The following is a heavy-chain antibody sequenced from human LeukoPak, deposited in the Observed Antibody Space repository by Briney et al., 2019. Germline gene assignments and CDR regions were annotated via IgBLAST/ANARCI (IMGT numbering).Heavy chain of an antibody. J-gene: IGHJ6*02. D-gene: IGHD3-22*01. CDR1: GYTFTSYA. CDR2: MDPNSGNT. V-gene: IGHV1-8*02. Sequence: GASVKVSCKASGYTFTSYAMNWVRQATGQGLEWMGWMDPNSGNTGYAQKFQGRVTMTRNTSIRTAYMELSSLRSEDTAVYYCARTYYYDSADFRTLYGMDVWGQGTTVTVSS. CDR3: ARTYYYDSADFRTLYGMDV.